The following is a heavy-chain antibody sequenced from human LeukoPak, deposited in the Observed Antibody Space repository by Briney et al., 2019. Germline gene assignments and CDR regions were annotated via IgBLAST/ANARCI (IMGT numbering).Heavy chain of an antibody. CDR2: IYYSGST. CDR1: GGSISSYY. V-gene: IGHV4-59*01. CDR3: ARGDSGYDNDAFDI. J-gene: IGHJ3*02. Sequence: SETLSLTCTVSGGSISSYYWSWIRQPPGKGLEWIGYIYYSGSTNYNPSLKSRVTISVDTSKNQFSLKLSSVTAADTAVYYCARGDSGYDNDAFDIWGQGIMVTVSP. D-gene: IGHD5-12*01.